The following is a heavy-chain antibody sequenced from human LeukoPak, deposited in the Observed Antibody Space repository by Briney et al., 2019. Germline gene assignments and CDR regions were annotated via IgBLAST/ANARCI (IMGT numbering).Heavy chain of an antibody. J-gene: IGHJ4*02. D-gene: IGHD2-8*01. V-gene: IGHV3-11*01. CDR3: AKTRKWIDY. CDR2: ISGSGSTT. CDR1: GFTFSDYY. Sequence: PGGSLRLSCAASGFTFSDYYMGWIRQAPGKGLEWVSYISGSGSTTYYADSVKGRFTISRDNAKNSLYLQLSSLKADDTAVYYCAKTRKWIDYWGQGTLVTVSS.